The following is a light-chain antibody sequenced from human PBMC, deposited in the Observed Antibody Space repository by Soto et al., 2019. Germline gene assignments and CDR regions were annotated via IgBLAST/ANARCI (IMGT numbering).Light chain of an antibody. CDR3: QQRYSIVWT. V-gene: IGKV1-39*01. J-gene: IGKJ1*01. CDR1: QSISSY. Sequence: DIQMTQSPSSLSASVGDRVTITCRASQSISSYLNWYQKKPGKDPNLLIYATSTLQSGVPSRFSGSGSGTEFNLTISSLQTEDFATYECQQRYSIVWTFGPGTKVDIK. CDR2: ATS.